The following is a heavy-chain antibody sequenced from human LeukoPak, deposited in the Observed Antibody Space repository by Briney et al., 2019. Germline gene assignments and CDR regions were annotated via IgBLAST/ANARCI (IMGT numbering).Heavy chain of an antibody. D-gene: IGHD6-19*01. CDR2: TYYRTKWYN. CDR3: ARDRISSGWYYFDY. CDR1: GDTVSSNSAG. V-gene: IGHV6-1*01. J-gene: IGHJ4*02. Sequence: SQTLSLTCAISGDTVSSNSAGCNCLRPSPSRGLGWRGRTYYRTKWYNDYAVSAKSRITINPDTSKNQFSLQLNSVTPEDTAVYYCARDRISSGWYYFDYWGQGTLVTVSS.